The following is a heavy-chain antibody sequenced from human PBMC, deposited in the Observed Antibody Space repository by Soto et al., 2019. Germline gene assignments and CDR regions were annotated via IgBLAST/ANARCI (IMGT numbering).Heavy chain of an antibody. CDR2: INHSGST. CDR3: AKVQPIDSSSYRPLDS. D-gene: IGHD3-22*01. CDR1: GGSFSGYY. Sequence: PSETLSLTCAVYGGSFSGYYWSWIRQPPGKGLEWIGEINHSGSTNYNPSLKSRVTMSVDTSKNQFSLRLTSVTAADTAVYFCAKVQPIDSSSYRPLDSWGQGTLVTVSS. V-gene: IGHV4-34*01. J-gene: IGHJ4*02.